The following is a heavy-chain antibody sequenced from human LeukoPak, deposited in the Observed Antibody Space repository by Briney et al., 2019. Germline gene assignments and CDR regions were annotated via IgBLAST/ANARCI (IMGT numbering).Heavy chain of an antibody. CDR2: MNPNSGNT. D-gene: IGHD6-13*01. J-gene: IGHJ4*02. Sequence: ASVKVSCKASGYTFTSYDINWVRQATGQGLEWMGWMNPNSGNTGYAQKFQGRVTMTRNTSISTAYMELSSLRSEDTAVYYCAGGYSSSWYWGGTYYFDYWGQGTLVTVSS. CDR1: GYTFTSYD. V-gene: IGHV1-8*01. CDR3: AGGYSSSWYWGGTYYFDY.